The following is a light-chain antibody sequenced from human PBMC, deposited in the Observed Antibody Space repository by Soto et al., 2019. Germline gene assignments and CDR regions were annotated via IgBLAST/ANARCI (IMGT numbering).Light chain of an antibody. CDR1: QSFWNTY. CDR2: DTS. J-gene: IGKJ5*01. CDR3: QQYGTSEII. V-gene: IGKV3-20*01. Sequence: EIVLTQSPGTLSLSPGERATLSCRASQSFWNTYLTWYQCRPGQAPRLLIYDTSSRATGVPDRYSASGSGTDFTLTISRLEPEDFAVFFCQQYGTSEIIFGQGTRLEIK.